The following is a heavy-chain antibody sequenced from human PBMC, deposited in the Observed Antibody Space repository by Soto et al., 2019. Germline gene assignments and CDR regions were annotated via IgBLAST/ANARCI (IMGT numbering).Heavy chain of an antibody. Sequence: GASVKVSCKTSGSTFTSYGISWVRQAPGQGLEWMGWISAYNGNTNYAQKLQGRVTMTTDTSTSTAYMELRSLRSDDTAVYYCARVGDFWSGYGKNWFDPWGQGTLVTVSS. CDR3: ARVGDFWSGYGKNWFDP. J-gene: IGHJ5*02. D-gene: IGHD3-3*01. CDR2: ISAYNGNT. V-gene: IGHV1-18*04. CDR1: GSTFTSYG.